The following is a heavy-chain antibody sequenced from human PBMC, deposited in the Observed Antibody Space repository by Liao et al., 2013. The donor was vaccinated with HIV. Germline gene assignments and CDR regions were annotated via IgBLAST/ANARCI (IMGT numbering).Heavy chain of an antibody. D-gene: IGHD3-22*01. CDR2: INHSGST. CDR3: ARVGRGLPDFTLIVTRYYYYYMDV. V-gene: IGHV4-34*01. CDR1: GGSFSGYY. J-gene: IGHJ6*03. Sequence: QVQLQQWGAGLLKPSETLSLTCAVYGGSFSGYYWSWIRQPPGKGLEWIGEINHSGSTNYNPSLKSRVTISVDTSKNQFSLKLSSMTAADTAVYYCARVGRGLPDFTLIVTRYYYYYMDVWGKGTTVTVSS.